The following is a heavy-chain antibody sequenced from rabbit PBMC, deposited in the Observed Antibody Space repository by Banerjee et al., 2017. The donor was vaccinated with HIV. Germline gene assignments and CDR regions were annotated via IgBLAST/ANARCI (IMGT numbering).Heavy chain of an antibody. CDR2: IYAGSSDST. V-gene: IGHV1S40*01. CDR1: GFSFSSSYY. CDR3: ARDLAGVIGWNFDL. J-gene: IGHJ4*01. Sequence: QSLEESGGDLVKPGASLTLTCTASGFSFSSSYYMCWVRQAPGKGLEWIGCIYAGSSDSTDYANWAKGRFTISKASWTTVTLQMTRLAAADTATYFCARDLAGVIGWNFDLWGPGTLVTVS. D-gene: IGHD4-1*01.